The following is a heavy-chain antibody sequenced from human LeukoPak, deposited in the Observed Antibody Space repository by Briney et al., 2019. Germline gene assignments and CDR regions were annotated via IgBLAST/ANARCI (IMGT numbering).Heavy chain of an antibody. V-gene: IGHV3-64D*06. CDR2: ISSSGGST. J-gene: IGHJ4*02. CDR1: GFTFSTYA. D-gene: IGHD6-13*01. Sequence: GGSLRLSCSASGFTFSTYAMHWVRQAPGKGLEYVSVISSSGGSTYYADSVKGRFTISRDNSKNTLYLQMSSLRPEDTAVYYCVKGVYSSSWYLFDYWGQGTLVTVSS. CDR3: VKGVYSSSWYLFDY.